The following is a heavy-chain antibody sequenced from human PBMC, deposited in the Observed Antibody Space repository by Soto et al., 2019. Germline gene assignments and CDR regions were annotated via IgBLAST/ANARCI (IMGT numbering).Heavy chain of an antibody. D-gene: IGHD6-13*01. CDR1: GYTFTSYG. V-gene: IGHV1-18*04. CDR3: ARSSFPVYYYYYYGMDV. J-gene: IGHJ6*02. Sequence: ASVKVSCKASGYTFTSYGISWVRQAPGQGLEWMGWISAYNGNTNYAQKLQGRVTMTTDTSTSTAYMELRSLRSDDTAVYYCARSSFPVYYYYYYGMDVWGQGTTVTVS. CDR2: ISAYNGNT.